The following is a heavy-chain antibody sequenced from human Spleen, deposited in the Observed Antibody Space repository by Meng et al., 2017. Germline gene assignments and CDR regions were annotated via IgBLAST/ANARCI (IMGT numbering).Heavy chain of an antibody. CDR1: GFAFDDYT. CDR2: ISWDGGST. D-gene: IGHD4-23*01. Sequence: GESLKISCAASGFAFDDYTMHWVRPAPGKGLEWVSLISWDGGSTYYADSVKGRLTISRDNSKNSLYLQMNSLRTEDTALYYCVKDNDYGANSAFDYWGQGTLVTVSS. CDR3: VKDNDYGANSAFDY. V-gene: IGHV3-43*01. J-gene: IGHJ4*02.